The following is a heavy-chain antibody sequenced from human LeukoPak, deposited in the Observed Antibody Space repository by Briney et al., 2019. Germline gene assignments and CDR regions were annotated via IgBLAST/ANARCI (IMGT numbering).Heavy chain of an antibody. D-gene: IGHD3-10*01. CDR3: ARGVDYGSGSYGGDY. V-gene: IGHV1-18*01. CDR2: ISASDGTT. CDR1: GYSFSIYG. Sequence: ASVKVSCKASGYSFSIYGITWARQAPGQGLEYLGWISASDGTTNYAQKVQDRVTMTTDTSTSTGYLELRSLRSEDTAVYYCARGVDYGSGSYGGDYWGQGTLDTVSS. J-gene: IGHJ4*02.